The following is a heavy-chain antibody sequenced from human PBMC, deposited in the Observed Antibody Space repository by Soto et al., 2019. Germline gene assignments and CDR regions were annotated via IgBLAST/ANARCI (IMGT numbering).Heavy chain of an antibody. CDR3: ARLPTQAEYYDTQN. V-gene: IGHV4-31*03. CDR1: GGSISSGGYS. J-gene: IGHJ4*02. CDR2: IYYSGNT. D-gene: IGHD3-22*01. Sequence: KPSETLSLTCTVSGGSISSGGYSWNWIRQHPGKGLEWIGHIYYSGNTDYKPSLRSRVIMSLDTSKNEISLKLRSVTAADTAMYYCARLPTQAEYYDTQNWGQGTLVTVSS.